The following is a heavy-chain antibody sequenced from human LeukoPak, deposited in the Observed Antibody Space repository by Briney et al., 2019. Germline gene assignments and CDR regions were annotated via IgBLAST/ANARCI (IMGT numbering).Heavy chain of an antibody. Sequence: GESLKISCKGSGYSFTSFWIGWVRQMPGKGLEWMGIIYPGDSDTRYSPSFQGQVTISADKSINTAYLQWSSLKASDTAMYYCARHDSCSSTSCYFDYWGPGTLVPVSS. CDR1: GYSFTSFW. D-gene: IGHD2-2*01. CDR3: ARHDSCSSTSCYFDY. J-gene: IGHJ4*02. CDR2: IYPGDSDT. V-gene: IGHV5-51*01.